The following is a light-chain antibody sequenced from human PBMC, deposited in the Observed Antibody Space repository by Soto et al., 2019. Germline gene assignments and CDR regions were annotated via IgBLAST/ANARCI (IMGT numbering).Light chain of an antibody. J-gene: IGKJ1*01. CDR3: QQYGSSATWT. CDR1: QSVSSSY. CDR2: CAS. V-gene: IGKV3-20*01. Sequence: DIILTQSPGTLSLSPGERAPLSCRASQSVSSSYLAWYQQRPGQAPRLLIYCASSRATAIPDRFSGSGSGTDFTFTISRLEPQDFAVYYCQQYGSSATWTFGQGTKVEIK.